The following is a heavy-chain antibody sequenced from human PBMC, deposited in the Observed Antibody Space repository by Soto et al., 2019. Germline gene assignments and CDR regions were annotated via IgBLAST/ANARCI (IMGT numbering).Heavy chain of an antibody. Sequence: PSETLSLTXTVSGGSISSSSYYWGWIRQPPGKGLEWIGSIYYSGSTYYNPSLKSRVTISVDTSKNQFSLKLSSVTAADTAVYYCEGRNYDPYYYYYGMDVWGQGTTVTVSS. J-gene: IGHJ6*02. CDR2: IYYSGST. V-gene: IGHV4-39*01. D-gene: IGHD1-7*01. CDR1: GGSISSSSYY. CDR3: EGRNYDPYYYYYGMDV.